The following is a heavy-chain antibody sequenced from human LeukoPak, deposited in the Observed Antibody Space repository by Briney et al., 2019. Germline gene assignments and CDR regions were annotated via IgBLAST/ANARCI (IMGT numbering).Heavy chain of an antibody. CDR1: GDSVSSGNYY. CDR3: ARGQDDRSGTFDY. D-gene: IGHD3-22*01. Sequence: PSETLSLTCTVSGDSVSSGNYYLSWIRQPQGKGLDWITYMSPSGTTKYNPSLKSRVTTSVDTSRTQFSLRLSSVTAADTAVYYCARGQDDRSGTFDYWGQGILVTVSS. V-gene: IGHV4-61*01. CDR2: MSPSGTT. J-gene: IGHJ4*02.